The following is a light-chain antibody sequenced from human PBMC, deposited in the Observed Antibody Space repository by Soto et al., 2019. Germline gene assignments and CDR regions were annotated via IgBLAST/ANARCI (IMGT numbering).Light chain of an antibody. Sequence: QSVLTQPPSASGSPGQSVTISCTGTSSDVGAYKYVSWYQQYPGKAPKLMIYEVTKRPSGVPDRFSGSKSGNTASLTVSGLQAEDEADYDSTSYVGNDIWVFGGGTKLTVL. V-gene: IGLV2-8*01. CDR1: SSDVGAYKY. CDR2: EVT. J-gene: IGLJ3*02. CDR3: TSYVGNDIWV.